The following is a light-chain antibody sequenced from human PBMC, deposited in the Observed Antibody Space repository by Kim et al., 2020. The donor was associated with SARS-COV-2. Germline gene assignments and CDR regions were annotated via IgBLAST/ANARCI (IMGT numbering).Light chain of an antibody. J-gene: IGKJ1*01. V-gene: IGKV1-39*01. Sequence: DIQMTQSPSSLSASVGDRVTITCRASQGINNFLNWYQQKPGKAPQLLIYVASNLQRGVPSRFSGSGSGTDFTLTISSLQPEDFATYYCQQGYTTPGTFGQGTKVDIK. CDR3: QQGYTTPGT. CDR2: VAS. CDR1: QGINNF.